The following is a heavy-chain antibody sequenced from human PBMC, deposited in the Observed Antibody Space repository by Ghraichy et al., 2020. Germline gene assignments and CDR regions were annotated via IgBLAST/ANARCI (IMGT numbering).Heavy chain of an antibody. CDR2: ISGSGDST. Sequence: GGSLRLSCAASGFTISSYGMSWVRQAPGKGLEWVSRISGSGDSTNYADSVKGRFTISRDNFKNTLYLQMNSLRAEDMAVYYCAKWSCSDARCYFDYWGQGTLVTVSS. J-gene: IGHJ4*02. CDR1: GFTISSYG. D-gene: IGHD3-16*01. V-gene: IGHV3-23*01. CDR3: AKWSCSDARCYFDY.